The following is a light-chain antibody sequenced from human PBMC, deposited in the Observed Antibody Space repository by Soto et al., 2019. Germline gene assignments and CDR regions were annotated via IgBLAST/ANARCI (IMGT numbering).Light chain of an antibody. Sequence: DIQMTQSPSSLSASVGDRVTITCRASQSISSYLNWYQQKPEKAPKLLIYAASSLQSGVPSRFSGSGSGTDFTLTISSLQPEDFATYYCQQSYSTPYTFGLGTKLEIK. CDR3: QQSYSTPYT. J-gene: IGKJ2*01. CDR2: AAS. CDR1: QSISSY. V-gene: IGKV1-39*01.